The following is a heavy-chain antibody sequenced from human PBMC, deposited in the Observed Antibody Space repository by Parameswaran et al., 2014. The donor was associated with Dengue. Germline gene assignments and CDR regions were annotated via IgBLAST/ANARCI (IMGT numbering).Heavy chain of an antibody. CDR2: YSSGSTI. J-gene: IGHJ6*02. Sequence: KWIRQPPREGAGVGFIHYSSGSTIYYADSVKGRFTISRDNAKNSLYLQVNSLRAEDTAVYYCARDRVAVTTPYNYYYGMDVWGQGTTVTVSS. CDR3: ARDRVAVTTPYNYYYGMDV. V-gene: IGHV3-48*03. D-gene: IGHD2-21*02.